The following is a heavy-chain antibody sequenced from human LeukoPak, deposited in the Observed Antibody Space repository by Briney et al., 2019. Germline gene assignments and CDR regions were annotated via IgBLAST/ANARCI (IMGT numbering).Heavy chain of an antibody. CDR1: GFTFSNYY. D-gene: IGHD6-19*01. J-gene: IGHJ1*01. V-gene: IGHV3-11*01. CDR2: ISDSGNTI. CDR3: ARSTLPGRSGRTEFFQH. Sequence: GGSLRLSCAASGFTFSNYYMTWIRQAPGKGLQWISFISDSGNTIYYADSVEGRFIISRDNAKNSLYLQMHSLSAEDTAMYYCARSTLPGRSGRTEFFQHWGQGTLVTVSS.